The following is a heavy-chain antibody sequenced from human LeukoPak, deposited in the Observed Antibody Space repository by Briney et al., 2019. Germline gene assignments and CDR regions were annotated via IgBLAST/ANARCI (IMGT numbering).Heavy chain of an antibody. CDR2: SKNKASSYIT. D-gene: IGHD2-15*01. J-gene: IGHJ4*02. CDR1: GFTFSDHY. V-gene: IGHV3-72*01. CDR3: ARDDGGQGDY. Sequence: GGSLRLSCAASGFTFSDHYMDWVRQAPGKGLEWVGRSKNKASSYITQYAAFVQGRFTISRDDSKNSLYLQINSLKTEDTAVYYCARDDGGQGDYWGQGTLVTVSS.